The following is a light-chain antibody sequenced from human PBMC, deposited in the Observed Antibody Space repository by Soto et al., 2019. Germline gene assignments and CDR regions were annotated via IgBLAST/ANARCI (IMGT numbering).Light chain of an antibody. V-gene: IGLV2-11*01. J-gene: IGLJ1*01. CDR3: CSHAGSYTYV. CDR2: DVT. CDR1: SSDVGGYNY. Sequence: QSVLTQPRSVSGSPGQSLTISCTGTSSDVGGYNYVSWYQQYPGKVPKLMIYDVTKRPPGVPDRFSGSKSGNTASLTISGLQAEDEADYYCCSHAGSYTYVFGTGTKLTVL.